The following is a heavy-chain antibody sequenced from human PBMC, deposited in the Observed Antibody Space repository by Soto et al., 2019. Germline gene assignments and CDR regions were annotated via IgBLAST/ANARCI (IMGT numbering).Heavy chain of an antibody. CDR3: ARLRGYYYGLDV. V-gene: IGHV3-23*01. J-gene: IGHJ6*02. CDR1: GFTFSSYA. Sequence: GGSLRLSCAASGFTFSSYAMSWVRQAPGKGLEWVSAISGSGGSTYYADSVKGRFTISRDNSKNTLYLQMNSLRAEDTAVYYCARLRGYYYGLDVWGQGTTVTVSS. CDR2: ISGSGGST.